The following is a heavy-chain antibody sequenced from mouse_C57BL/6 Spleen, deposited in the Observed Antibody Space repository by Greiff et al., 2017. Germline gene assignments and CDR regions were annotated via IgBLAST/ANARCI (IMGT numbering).Heavy chain of an antibody. CDR3: ARGDSSGYVNYYAMDY. CDR1: GYTFTSYG. J-gene: IGHJ4*01. CDR2: IYPRSGNT. Sequence: VQLQQSGAELARPGASVKLSCKASGYTFTSYGISWVKQRPGQGLEWIGEIYPRSGNTYYNEKFKGKATLTADKSSSTAYMELRSLTSEDSAVYFCARGDSSGYVNYYAMDYWGQGTSVTVSS. V-gene: IGHV1-81*01. D-gene: IGHD3-2*02.